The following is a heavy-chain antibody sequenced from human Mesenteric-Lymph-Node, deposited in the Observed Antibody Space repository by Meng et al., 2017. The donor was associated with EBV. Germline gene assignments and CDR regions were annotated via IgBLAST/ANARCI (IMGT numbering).Heavy chain of an antibody. CDR1: GGSISSTKW. D-gene: IGHD4-17*01. Sequence: VQLQESGPGLVKPSGTLSLTCAVSGGSISSTKWWGWVRQPPGKGLEWIGEIFHTGSTNYNPSLKSRLTMSVDKSKNQLSLKLTSVTAADTAVYYCATVGDYGDYVGLDNWGQGTLVTVSS. J-gene: IGHJ4*02. CDR3: ATVGDYGDYVGLDN. CDR2: IFHTGST. V-gene: IGHV4-4*02.